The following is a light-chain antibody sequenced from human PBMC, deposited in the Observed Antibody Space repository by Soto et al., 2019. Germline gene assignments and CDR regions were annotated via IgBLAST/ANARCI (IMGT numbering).Light chain of an antibody. CDR1: QSVSSN. J-gene: IGKJ4*01. CDR3: QQYNVGPLT. Sequence: EIVMTQSPATLSVSPGERATLSCRASQSVSSNLAWYQQKPGQTPKLLIYVASTSATGIPARFRCSGSGTEFTLTISSLQSEDFAVYFCQQYNVGPLTFGGGTKVEFK. V-gene: IGKV3-15*01. CDR2: VAS.